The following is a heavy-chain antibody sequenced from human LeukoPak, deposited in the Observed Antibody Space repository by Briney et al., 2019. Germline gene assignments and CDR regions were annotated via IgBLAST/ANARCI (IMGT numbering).Heavy chain of an antibody. J-gene: IGHJ4*02. Sequence: SETLSLTCAVYGGSFSGYYWSWIRQPPGKGLEWIGEINHSGSTNYNPSLKSRVTISVDTSKNQFSLKLSSVTAADTAVYYCARHSDSTYYYDSSGYFDYWGQGTLVTVSS. CDR3: ARHSDSTYYYDSSGYFDY. D-gene: IGHD3-22*01. CDR1: GGSFSGYY. CDR2: INHSGST. V-gene: IGHV4-34*01.